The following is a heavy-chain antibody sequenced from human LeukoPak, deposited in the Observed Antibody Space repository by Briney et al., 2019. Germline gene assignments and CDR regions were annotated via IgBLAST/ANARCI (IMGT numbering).Heavy chain of an antibody. V-gene: IGHV3-7*01. Sequence: GGSLRLSCAASGFTFSRYWMSWVRQAPGKGLEWVANIKQDGSEKYYVDSVKGRFTISRDNAKNSLYLQMNSLRAEDTAVYYCAREVYCSSTSCYTGCFQHWGQGTLVTVSS. CDR3: AREVYCSSTSCYTGCFQH. J-gene: IGHJ1*01. D-gene: IGHD2-2*02. CDR2: IKQDGSEK. CDR1: GFTFSRYW.